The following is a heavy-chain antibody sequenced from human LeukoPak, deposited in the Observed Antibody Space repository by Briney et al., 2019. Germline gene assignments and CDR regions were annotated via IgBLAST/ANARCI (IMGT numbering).Heavy chain of an antibody. J-gene: IGHJ3*02. CDR2: STYNGST. CDR1: GGSISSYY. CDR3: ARRGPGGRAFDI. V-gene: IGHV4-59*08. D-gene: IGHD3-10*01. Sequence: SETLSLTCTVSGGSISSYYWSWIRQPPGKGLEWIGYSTYNGSTKYNPSLKSRVTISVDTPMNHFSLRLRSMTAADTAVYYCARRGPGGRAFDIWGQGTMVPVSS.